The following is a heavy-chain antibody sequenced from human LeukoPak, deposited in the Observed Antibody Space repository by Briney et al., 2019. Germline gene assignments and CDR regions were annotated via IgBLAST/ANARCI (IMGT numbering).Heavy chain of an antibody. CDR1: GYTFTSYY. V-gene: IGHV1-46*01. D-gene: IGHD3-9*01. CDR3: ARDRGNYDILTGADY. J-gene: IGHJ4*02. Sequence: ASVKVSCKASGYTFTSYYMHWVRQAPGQGLEWMGIINPSGGSTSYAQKFQGRVTMTRDTSTSTVYMGLSSMRSEDTAVYYCARDRGNYDILTGADYWGQGTLVTVSS. CDR2: INPSGGST.